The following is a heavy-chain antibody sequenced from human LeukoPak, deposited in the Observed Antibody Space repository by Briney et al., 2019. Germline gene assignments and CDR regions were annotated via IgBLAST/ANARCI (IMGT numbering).Heavy chain of an antibody. CDR1: GFTFSSYE. CDR3: AKIPVDDKYQLLWGGWFDP. D-gene: IGHD2-2*01. CDR2: ISSSGSTI. V-gene: IGHV3-48*03. Sequence: GGSLRLSCAASGFTFSSYEMNWVRQAPGKGLEWVSYISSSGSTIYYADSVKGRFTISRDNAKNSLYLQMNSLRAEDTAVYYCAKIPVDDKYQLLWGGWFDPWGQGTLVTVSS. J-gene: IGHJ5*02.